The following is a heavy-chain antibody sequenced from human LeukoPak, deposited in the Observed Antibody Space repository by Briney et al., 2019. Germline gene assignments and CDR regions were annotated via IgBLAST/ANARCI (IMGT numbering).Heavy chain of an antibody. J-gene: IGHJ4*02. Sequence: ASVKVSCKTSGYTFTRSAVHWVRQAPGQRLEWMGYIYTHNGDTKYSQKFQGRVTLTRDTSASTVYVELSSLTSGDTAVYYCGRGGSSGVDYWGQGTLVTVSS. CDR2: IYTHNGDT. CDR1: GYTFTRSA. V-gene: IGHV1-3*04. CDR3: GRGGSSGVDY. D-gene: IGHD2-15*01.